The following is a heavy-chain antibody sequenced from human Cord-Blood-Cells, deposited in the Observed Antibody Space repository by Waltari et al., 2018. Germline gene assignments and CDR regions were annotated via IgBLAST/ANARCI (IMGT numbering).Heavy chain of an antibody. CDR3: ARSPVIAAAGIPLDY. J-gene: IGHJ4*02. V-gene: IGHV1-2*02. Sequence: QVQLVQSGAEVKKPGASVKVSCKASGYTFTGYYMHWVRQAPGQGLEWTGWINPNRGGTNYAKKFQGRVTMTRDTSISTAYMERGRLRSDDTAVYYCARSPVIAAAGIPLDYWGQGTLVTVSS. CDR2: INPNRGGT. D-gene: IGHD6-13*01. CDR1: GYTFTGYY.